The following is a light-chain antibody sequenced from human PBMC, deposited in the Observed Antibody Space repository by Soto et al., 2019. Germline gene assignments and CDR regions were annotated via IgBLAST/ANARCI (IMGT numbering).Light chain of an antibody. CDR3: QQYHDWPPGRT. J-gene: IGKJ1*01. CDR1: QSVSSN. V-gene: IGKV3-15*01. Sequence: EIVMTQSPATLSVSPGERATLSCRASQSVSSNLAWYQQKSGQAPRLLIYGASTRATGIPARFSGSGSGTEFTLTISSLQSEDFAFYYCQQYHDWPPGRTFGQGTKVEIK. CDR2: GAS.